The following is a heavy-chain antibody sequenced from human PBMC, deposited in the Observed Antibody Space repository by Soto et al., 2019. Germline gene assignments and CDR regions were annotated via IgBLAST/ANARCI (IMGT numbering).Heavy chain of an antibody. CDR2: IYATGTT. D-gene: IGHD1-1*01. Sequence: SETLSLTCTVSGASISGFYWSWIRKSAGKGLEWIGRIYATGTTDYNPSLKSRVMMSVDTSKKQFSLKLRSVTAADTAAYYCVRDGTKTLRDWFDPWGQGISVTVSS. V-gene: IGHV4-4*07. CDR3: VRDGTKTLRDWFDP. J-gene: IGHJ5*02. CDR1: GASISGFY.